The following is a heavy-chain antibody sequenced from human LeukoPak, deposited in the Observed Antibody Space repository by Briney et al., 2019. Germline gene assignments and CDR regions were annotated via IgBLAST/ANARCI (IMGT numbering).Heavy chain of an antibody. CDR1: GGTFSSYA. D-gene: IGHD2-2*01. V-gene: IGHV1-69*04. CDR2: IIPILGIA. CDR3: ARLFVGSSSTYYFDY. Sequence: ASVKVSCKASGGTFSSYAISWVRQAPGQGLEWMGRIIPILGIANYAQKFQGRVTITADKSTSTAYMELSSLRAEDTAVYYCARLFVGSSSTYYFDYWGQGTLVTVSS. J-gene: IGHJ4*02.